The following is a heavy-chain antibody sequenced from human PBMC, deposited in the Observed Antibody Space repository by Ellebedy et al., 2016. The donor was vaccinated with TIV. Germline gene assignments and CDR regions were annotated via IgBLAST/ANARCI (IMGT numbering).Heavy chain of an antibody. D-gene: IGHD2-2*01. J-gene: IGHJ4*02. Sequence: GESLKISXAASGFTVSSNYMSWVRQAPGKGLEWVSVIYSGGSTYYADSVKGRFTISRDNSKNTLYLQMNSLRAEDTAVYYCARGYCSSTSCYGFDYWGQGTLVTVSS. CDR3: ARGYCSSTSCYGFDY. CDR2: IYSGGST. CDR1: GFTVSSNY. V-gene: IGHV3-53*01.